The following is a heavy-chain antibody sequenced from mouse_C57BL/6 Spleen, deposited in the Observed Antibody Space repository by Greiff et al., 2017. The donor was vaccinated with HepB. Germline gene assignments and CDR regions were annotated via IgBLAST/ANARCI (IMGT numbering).Heavy chain of an antibody. V-gene: IGHV1-80*01. CDR2: IYPGDGDT. CDR3: ARGGYYENAMDY. Sequence: QVQLQQSGAELVKPGASVKISCKASGYAFSSYWMNWVKQRPGKGLEWIGKIYPGDGDTNYNGKFKGKATLTADKSSSTAYMQLSSLTSEDSAVYFCARGGYYENAMDYWGQGTSVTVSS. J-gene: IGHJ4*01. CDR1: GYAFSSYW. D-gene: IGHD2-4*01.